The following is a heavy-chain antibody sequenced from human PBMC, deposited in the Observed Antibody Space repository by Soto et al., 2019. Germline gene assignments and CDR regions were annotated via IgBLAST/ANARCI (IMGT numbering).Heavy chain of an antibody. CDR3: ARDRPYGSGTYHEF. J-gene: IGHJ4*02. CDR1: GDTFSTYP. Sequence: QVQLVQSGAEVKKPGSSVKVSCKASGDTFSTYPISWVRQAPGQGLEWMGRVIPILAISNYAQSFQGRVTITADKSTSTAYMELTSLRPGDTALYYCARDRPYGSGTYHEFWGQGTLVTVSS. D-gene: IGHD3-10*01. CDR2: VIPILAIS. V-gene: IGHV1-69*04.